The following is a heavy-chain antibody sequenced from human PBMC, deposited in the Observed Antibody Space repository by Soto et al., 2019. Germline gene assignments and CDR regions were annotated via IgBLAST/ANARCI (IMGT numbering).Heavy chain of an antibody. CDR2: ISWNSGSI. V-gene: IGHV3-9*01. Sequence: PGGSLRLSCAASGFTFDDYAMHWVRQAPGKGLEWVSGISWNSGSIGYADSVKGRFTISRDNAKNSLYLQMNSLRAEDTALYYCAKGIATVTPYYYYGMDVWGQGTTVNASS. J-gene: IGHJ6*02. CDR1: GFTFDDYA. CDR3: AKGIATVTPYYYYGMDV. D-gene: IGHD4-4*01.